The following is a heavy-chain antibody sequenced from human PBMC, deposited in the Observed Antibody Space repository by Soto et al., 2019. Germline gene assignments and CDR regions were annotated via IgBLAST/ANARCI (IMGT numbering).Heavy chain of an antibody. V-gene: IGHV3-74*01. Sequence: GGSLRLSCAASGFAFSKHWMHWVRQGPGEGLVWVSRINTDGTSTTYADSVKGRFTISRDNARNTLFLQMNGLRADDTAVYFCARGGDGLYYYYHNMAVWGKGTTVTVSS. CDR3: ARGGDGLYYYYHNMAV. CDR2: INTDGTST. J-gene: IGHJ6*03. D-gene: IGHD2-21*02. CDR1: GFAFSKHW.